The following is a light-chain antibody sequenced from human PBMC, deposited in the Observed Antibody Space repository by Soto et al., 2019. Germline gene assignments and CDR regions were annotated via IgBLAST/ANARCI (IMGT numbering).Light chain of an antibody. J-gene: IGKJ1*01. CDR2: GAS. Sequence: EIVMTQSPATLSVSPGERATLSCRASQSVSSNLAWYQQKPCQAPRLLIYGASTRATGIPARFSGSGSGTEFTLTIRRLQSEDFEVYYCQQYNNWPQTFGQGTKVEIK. V-gene: IGKV3-15*01. CDR1: QSVSSN. CDR3: QQYNNWPQT.